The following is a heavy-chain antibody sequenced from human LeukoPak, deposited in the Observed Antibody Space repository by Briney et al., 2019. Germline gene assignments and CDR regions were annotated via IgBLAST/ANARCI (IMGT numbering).Heavy chain of an antibody. J-gene: IGHJ4*02. V-gene: IGHV4-59*08. D-gene: IGHD6-13*01. CDR1: GGSISSYY. CDR2: IYYSGST. CDR3: ARGLAAAGSLSFDY. Sequence: PSETLSLTCTVSGGSISSYYWSWIRQPPGKGLEWIGFIYYSGSTNYNPSLKSRVTISVDTSKNQFSLKLNSVTAADTAVYYCARGLAAAGSLSFDYWGQGTLVTVSS.